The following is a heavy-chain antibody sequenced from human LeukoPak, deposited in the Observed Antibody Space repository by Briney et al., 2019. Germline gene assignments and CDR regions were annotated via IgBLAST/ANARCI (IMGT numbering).Heavy chain of an antibody. V-gene: IGHV3-53*01. CDR1: GFTVSSNY. D-gene: IGHD5-12*01. CDR3: AREGLDSGYEN. CDR2: IYSGGST. J-gene: IGHJ4*02. Sequence: PGGSLRLSCAASGFTVSSNYMSWVRQAPGKGLEWVSVIYSGGSTYYADSVKGRFTIPRDNSKNTLYLQMNSLRAEDTAVYYCAREGLDSGYENWGQGTLVTVSS.